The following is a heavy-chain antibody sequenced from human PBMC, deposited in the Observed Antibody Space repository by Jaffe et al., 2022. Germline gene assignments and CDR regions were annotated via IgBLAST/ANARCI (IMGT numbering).Heavy chain of an antibody. J-gene: IGHJ4*02. CDR2: IYYSGST. CDR3: ARLVVYDGSGSYYNGGYFDY. CDR1: GGSISSSSYY. V-gene: IGHV4-39*01. Sequence: QLQLQESGPGLVKPSETLSLTCTVSGGSISSSSYYWGWIRQPPGKGLEWIGSIYYSGSTYYNPSLKSRVTISVDTSKNQFSLKLSSVTAADTAVYYCARLVVYDGSGSYYNGGYFDYWGQGTLVTVSS. D-gene: IGHD3-10*01.